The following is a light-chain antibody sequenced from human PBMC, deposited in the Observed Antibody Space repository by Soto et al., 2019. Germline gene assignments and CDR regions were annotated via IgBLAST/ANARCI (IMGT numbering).Light chain of an antibody. J-gene: IGKJ3*01. CDR2: DAS. CDR1: QSISSW. V-gene: IGKV1-5*01. CDR3: QQYHSYCPFT. Sequence: DIQMTQSPSTLSASVGDRVTVTCRASQSISSWLAWYQQKPGKAPKLLIYDASSLESGVPSRFSGSGSGTEFTLTISSLQPGDFATYYCQQYHSYCPFTFGPGTKVDIK.